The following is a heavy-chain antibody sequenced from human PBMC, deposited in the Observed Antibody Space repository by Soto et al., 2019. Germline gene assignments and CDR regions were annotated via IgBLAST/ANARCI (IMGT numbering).Heavy chain of an antibody. CDR2: IYSDWTT. CDR3: SRVGCSNSKCYTRGMDV. D-gene: IGHD2-2*02. J-gene: IGHJ6*02. V-gene: IGHV4-4*07. CDR1: GGCMSRYY. Sequence: SETLSLTCTVCGGCMSRYYWSWVRQPAGKGVEWVGRIYSDWTTNYSHYVKSLVTMSLDTSKNQFSLHMRSVTAADTAIYYCSRVGCSNSKCYTRGMDVWGQGTTVTVS.